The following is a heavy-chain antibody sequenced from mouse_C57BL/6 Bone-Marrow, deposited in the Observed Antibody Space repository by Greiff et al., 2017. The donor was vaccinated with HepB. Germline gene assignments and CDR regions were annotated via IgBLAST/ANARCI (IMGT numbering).Heavy chain of an antibody. CDR2: IDPANGNT. CDR1: GFNIKNTY. Sequence: EVKLVESVAELVRPGASVKLSCTASGFNIKNTYMHGVKKRPEPGLEWIGRIDPANGNTKYARKFQGKANITADTSSNTAYLQLSSLTSEDTAIYYCAREGFDYWGQGTTLTVSS. CDR3: AREGFDY. V-gene: IGHV14-3*01. J-gene: IGHJ2*01.